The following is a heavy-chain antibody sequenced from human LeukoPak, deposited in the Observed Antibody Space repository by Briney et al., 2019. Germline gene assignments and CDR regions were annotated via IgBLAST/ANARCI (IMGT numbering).Heavy chain of an antibody. Sequence: SETLSLTCAVYGGSFSGYYWSWIRQPPGKGLEWIGEINHSGSTNYNPSLKSRVTISVDTSKNQFSLKPTSVTAADTAVYYCARHSYSSFEYYHRLDVWGQGTTVTVSS. CDR1: GGSFSGYY. J-gene: IGHJ6*02. CDR3: ARHSYSSFEYYHRLDV. D-gene: IGHD4-11*01. V-gene: IGHV4-34*01. CDR2: INHSGST.